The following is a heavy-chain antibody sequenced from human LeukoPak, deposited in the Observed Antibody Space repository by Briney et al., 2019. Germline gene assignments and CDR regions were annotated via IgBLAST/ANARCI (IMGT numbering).Heavy chain of an antibody. D-gene: IGHD3-22*01. CDR1: GGSISSSSYY. CDR3: ARGRYYDSSGQVSYYLDY. CDR2: TYYGGNT. J-gene: IGHJ4*02. V-gene: IGHV4-39*07. Sequence: SETLSLTCTVSGGSISSSSYYWGWIRQPPGKGLEWIGNTYYGGNTYYNPSLKSRVTISVDTSKNQFSLELNSVTAADTAVYYCARGRYYDSSGQVSYYLDYWGQGTLVTVSS.